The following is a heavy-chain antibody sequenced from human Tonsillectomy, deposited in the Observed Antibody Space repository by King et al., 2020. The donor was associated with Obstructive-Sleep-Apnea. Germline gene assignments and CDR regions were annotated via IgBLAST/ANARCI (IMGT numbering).Heavy chain of an antibody. V-gene: IGHV4-31*03. Sequence: QLQESGPGLVKPSQTLSLTCTVSGGSISSAGYYWNWIRQHPGKGLQWIGYIYYSGSTAYNPSLHSRVSISADTSKNQFSLSLSSVTAADTAVYYCARGPAGGGSSPHFDYWGQGTLVTVSS. CDR2: IYYSGST. J-gene: IGHJ4*02. D-gene: IGHD1-26*01. CDR3: ARGPAGGGSSPHFDY. CDR1: GGSISSAGYY.